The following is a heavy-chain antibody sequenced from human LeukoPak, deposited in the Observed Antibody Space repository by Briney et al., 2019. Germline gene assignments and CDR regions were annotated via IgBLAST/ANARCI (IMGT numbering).Heavy chain of an antibody. CDR1: GGTFSSYA. V-gene: IGHV1-69*04. Sequence: SVKVSCKASGGTFSSYAIRWVRQAPGQGLEWMGRIIPILGIANYAQKFQGRVTITADKSTSTAYMELSSLRSEDTAVYYCAREGSRSSGWSGDFDYWGQGTLVTVSS. CDR2: IIPILGIA. CDR3: AREGSRSSGWSGDFDY. D-gene: IGHD6-19*01. J-gene: IGHJ4*02.